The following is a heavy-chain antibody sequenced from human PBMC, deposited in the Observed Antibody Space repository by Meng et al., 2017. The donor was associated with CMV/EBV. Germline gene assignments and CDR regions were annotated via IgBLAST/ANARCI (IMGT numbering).Heavy chain of an antibody. Sequence: QDPLGHSAAVVKKPGSSVLVSYMTSGDTFSTFAISWVRQAPGEGLEWMGGIIPVFETANYAERFQDRVTITVDDSTTTAYMELSSLRADDTALYFCARGGDSWYSDYWGQGTLVTVSS. CDR1: GDTFSTFA. J-gene: IGHJ4*02. V-gene: IGHV1-69*12. CDR2: IIPVFETA. D-gene: IGHD1-26*01. CDR3: ARGGDSWYSDY.